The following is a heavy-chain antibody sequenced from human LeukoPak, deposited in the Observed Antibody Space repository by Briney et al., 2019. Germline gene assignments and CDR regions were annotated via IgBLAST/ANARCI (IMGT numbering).Heavy chain of an antibody. CDR1: GFTFTSAW. D-gene: IGHD4-17*01. Sequence: GGSLRLSCAASGFTFTSAWMTWVRQAPGKGLEWVGRIKSKTHGGTTDYAAPVNGRFTISRDDSKNTVLLQMNNLKTEDTAVYYYTTSPVPGIDYWGQGTLVTVSS. CDR2: IKSKTHGGTT. J-gene: IGHJ4*02. V-gene: IGHV3-15*01. CDR3: TTSPVPGIDY.